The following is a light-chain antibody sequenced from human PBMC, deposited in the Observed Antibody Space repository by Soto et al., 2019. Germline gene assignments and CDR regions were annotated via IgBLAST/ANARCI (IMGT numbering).Light chain of an antibody. CDR2: DAS. CDR3: QQSYSAPFT. Sequence: DIQVTHSPPTLSASVGDRVTITSRASQTISTWMAWYQQKPGKAPKLLVYDASTLQSGVASRFSGSGSGTDFTLTISSLQPEDFATYYCQQSYSAPFTFGPGTKVDIK. CDR1: QTISTW. V-gene: IGKV1-39*01. J-gene: IGKJ3*01.